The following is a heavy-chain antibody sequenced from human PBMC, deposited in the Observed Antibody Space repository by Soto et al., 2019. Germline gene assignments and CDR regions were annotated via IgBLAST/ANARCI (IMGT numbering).Heavy chain of an antibody. D-gene: IGHD5-12*01. V-gene: IGHV4-30-4*01. CDR1: GGSISSGDYY. J-gene: IGHJ3*02. CDR2: IYYSGST. CDR3: ARDGRDGYNLGAFDI. Sequence: SETLSLTCTVSGGSISSGDYYWSWIRQPPGKGLEWIGYIYYSGSTYYNPSLKSRVTISVDTSKNQFSLKLSSVTAADTAVYYCARDGRDGYNLGAFDIWGQGTMVTVSS.